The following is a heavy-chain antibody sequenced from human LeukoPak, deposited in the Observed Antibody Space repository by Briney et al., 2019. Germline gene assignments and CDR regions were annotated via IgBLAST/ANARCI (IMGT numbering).Heavy chain of an antibody. CDR3: ARVGDDYGDYSDY. D-gene: IGHD4-17*01. CDR1: GFAFSRSW. Sequence: PGGSLRLSCAASGFAFSRSWMNWVRQAPGKGLERVANIKQEGSEKYYMGSVKGRFTISRDNAKNSLYLQMNSLRAGDTAMYYCARVGDDYGDYSDYWGQGTLVTVSS. J-gene: IGHJ4*02. CDR2: IKQEGSEK. V-gene: IGHV3-7*05.